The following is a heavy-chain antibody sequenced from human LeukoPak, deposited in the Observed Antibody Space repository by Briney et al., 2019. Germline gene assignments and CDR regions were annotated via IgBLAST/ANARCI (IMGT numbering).Heavy chain of an antibody. V-gene: IGHV4-59*01. CDR3: ASVPREGYYDSSGYSVY. CDR2: IYYSGST. Sequence: SETLSLTCAVYGGSFSGYYWSWIRQPPGKGLEWIGYIYYSGSTNYNPSLKSRVTISVDTSKNQFSLKLSSVTAADTAVYYCASVPREGYYDSSGYSVYWGQGTLVTVSS. J-gene: IGHJ4*02. CDR1: GGSFSGYY. D-gene: IGHD3-22*01.